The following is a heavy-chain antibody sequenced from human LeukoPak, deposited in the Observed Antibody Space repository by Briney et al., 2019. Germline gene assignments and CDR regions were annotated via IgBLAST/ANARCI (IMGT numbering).Heavy chain of an antibody. D-gene: IGHD6-6*01. J-gene: IGHJ4*02. V-gene: IGHV4-61*01. Sequence: PSETLSLTCTASGGSVSSGSYYWSWIRQPPGKGLEWIGYFYYSGSTNYSPSLKSRVTISVDTSKNQFSLKLSSVTAADTAVYYCAREYSSSDYFDYWGQGTLVTVSS. CDR3: AREYSSSDYFDY. CDR1: GGSVSSGSYY. CDR2: FYYSGST.